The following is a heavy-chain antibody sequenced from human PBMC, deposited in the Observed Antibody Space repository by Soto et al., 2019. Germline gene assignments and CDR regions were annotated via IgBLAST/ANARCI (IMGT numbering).Heavy chain of an antibody. CDR3: GRGRDMVVVPAPRTFYYGRAV. V-gene: IGHV1-69*01. CDR1: GGTFSSYA. D-gene: IGHD2-2*01. CDR2: IIPIFGTA. Sequence: QVQLVQSGAEVKKPGSSVKVSCKASGGTFSSYAISWVRQAPGQGLEWMGGIIPIFGTANYAQKFQGRVTIPADESTSPPYGELSRLGSGDTAVYYCGRGRDMVVVPAPRTFYYGRAVWGQGPTVTV. J-gene: IGHJ6*02.